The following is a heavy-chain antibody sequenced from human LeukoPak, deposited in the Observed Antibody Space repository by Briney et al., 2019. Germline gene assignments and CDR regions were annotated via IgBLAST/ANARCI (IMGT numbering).Heavy chain of an antibody. D-gene: IGHD2-2*01. J-gene: IGHJ4*02. Sequence: PGRPLRLSCAASGFPFSSYAMPWFRQAPGKGLEGVPVLSYDGSNKYYADSVKGRFTISRDNSKNTLYLQMNSLRAEDTAVYYCARDGGYCSSTSCYTNSFDYWGQGTLVTVSS. CDR3: ARDGGYCSSTSCYTNSFDY. CDR1: GFPFSSYA. V-gene: IGHV3-30*04. CDR2: LSYDGSNK.